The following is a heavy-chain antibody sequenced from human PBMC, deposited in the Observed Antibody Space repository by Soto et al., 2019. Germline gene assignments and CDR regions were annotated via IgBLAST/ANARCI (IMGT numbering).Heavy chain of an antibody. Sequence: SETLSLTCTVSGGSISSYYWSWIRQPAGKGLEWIGRIYTSGSTNYNPSLKSRVTMSVDTSKNQFSLKLSSVTAADTAVYYCARDGYGSGSPNDYYYGMDVWGQGTTVTVSS. CDR3: ARDGYGSGSPNDYYYGMDV. D-gene: IGHD3-10*01. CDR2: IYTSGST. J-gene: IGHJ6*02. V-gene: IGHV4-4*07. CDR1: GGSISSYY.